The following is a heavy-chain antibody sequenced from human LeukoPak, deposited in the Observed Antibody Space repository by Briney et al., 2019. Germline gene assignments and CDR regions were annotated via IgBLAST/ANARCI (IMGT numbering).Heavy chain of an antibody. CDR2: TYYRSKWYN. V-gene: IGHV6-1*01. D-gene: IGHD2-15*01. CDR1: GDSVSSNSAA. J-gene: IGHJ5*02. Sequence: SQTLSLTCAISGDSVSSNSAAWNWIRQSTSRDLEWLGRTYYRSKWYNDYAVSVKSRITINPDTSKNQFSLQLNSVTPEDTAVYYCARESWDIEGYNWFDPWGQGTLVTVSS. CDR3: ARESWDIEGYNWFDP.